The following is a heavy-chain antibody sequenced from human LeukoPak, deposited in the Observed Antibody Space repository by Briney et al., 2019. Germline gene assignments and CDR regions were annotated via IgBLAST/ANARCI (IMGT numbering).Heavy chain of an antibody. CDR1: GGPISSHY. D-gene: IGHD5-18*01. CDR2: LFDSVNT. CDR3: ATIKRGSIFGYFDF. Sequence: SENLSLTCTVSGGPISSHYWSWIRQPPGKGLEWIAYLFDSVNTKDNPSLQSRLTLSADTSKNQFSLRLSSVTAADTAVYYCATIKRGSIFGYFDFWGQGIKVTVSS. J-gene: IGHJ4*02. V-gene: IGHV4-59*11.